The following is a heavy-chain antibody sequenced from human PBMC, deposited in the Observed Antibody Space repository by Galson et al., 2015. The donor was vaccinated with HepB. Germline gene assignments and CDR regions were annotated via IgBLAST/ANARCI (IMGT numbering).Heavy chain of an antibody. D-gene: IGHD2-15*01. Sequence: CAISGDSVSSNSAAWNWIRQSPSRGLEWLGRTYYRSKWYNDYAVSVKSRITINPDTSKNQFSLQLNSVTPEDTAVYYCAREGDIVVVVAAAVAFDIWGQGTMVTVSS. CDR3: AREGDIVVVVAAAVAFDI. V-gene: IGHV6-1*01. CDR1: GDSVSSNSAA. CDR2: TYYRSKWYN. J-gene: IGHJ3*02.